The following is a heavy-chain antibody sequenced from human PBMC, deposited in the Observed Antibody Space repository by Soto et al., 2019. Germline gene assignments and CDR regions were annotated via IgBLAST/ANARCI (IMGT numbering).Heavy chain of an antibody. CDR2: IESKTDGGTT. D-gene: IGHD4-17*01. CDR1: GFTFSNAW. J-gene: IGHJ6*02. CDR3: TTSTYGDYPVYYYYGMDV. V-gene: IGHV3-15*07. Sequence: GGSLRLSCAASGFTFSNAWMNWVRQAPGKGLEWVGRIESKTDGGTTDYAAPVKGRFTISRDDSKNTLYLQMNSLKTEDTAVYYCTTSTYGDYPVYYYYGMDVWGQGTTVTVSS.